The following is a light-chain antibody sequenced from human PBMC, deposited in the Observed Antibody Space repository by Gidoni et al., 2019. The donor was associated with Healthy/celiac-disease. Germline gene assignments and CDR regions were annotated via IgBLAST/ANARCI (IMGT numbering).Light chain of an antibody. CDR2: AAA. V-gene: IGKV1-39*01. CDR3: QQSYSTPPVT. Sequence: DIQMNQSPSSLSASVGDRVTITCRASQSISSYLNWYQQKPGKAPKLLIYAAASLQRGVPSRFSGSGSGTDFTLTISSRQPEDFATYYCQQSYSTPPVTFGQGTKLEIK. CDR1: QSISSY. J-gene: IGKJ2*01.